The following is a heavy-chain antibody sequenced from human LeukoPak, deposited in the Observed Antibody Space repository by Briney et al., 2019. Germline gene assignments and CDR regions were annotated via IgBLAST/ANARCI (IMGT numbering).Heavy chain of an antibody. Sequence: PGGSLRLSCAASGFSFSNYAMSWVRQAPGEGLDWVSTISDSGRDTYYADSVKGRFTISRDNSKNTLYLQMNSLRAEDTAVYYCARASYIVVVVAAPDYWGQGTLVTVSS. V-gene: IGHV3-23*01. CDR1: GFSFSNYA. J-gene: IGHJ4*02. D-gene: IGHD2-15*01. CDR3: ARASYIVVVVAAPDY. CDR2: ISDSGRDT.